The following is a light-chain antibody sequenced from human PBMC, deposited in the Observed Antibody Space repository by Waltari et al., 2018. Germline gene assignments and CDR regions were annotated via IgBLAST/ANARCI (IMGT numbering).Light chain of an antibody. Sequence: DIQMTPSPSTLSASVGDRVTITCRASQSISSWLAWYQQKPGKAPKFLIYKASNLESGVPSRFSGSGSGTEFTLTISSLQPDDFATYYCQHYNSFPWTFGQGTKVEIK. CDR2: KAS. V-gene: IGKV1-5*03. CDR3: QHYNSFPWT. CDR1: QSISSW. J-gene: IGKJ1*01.